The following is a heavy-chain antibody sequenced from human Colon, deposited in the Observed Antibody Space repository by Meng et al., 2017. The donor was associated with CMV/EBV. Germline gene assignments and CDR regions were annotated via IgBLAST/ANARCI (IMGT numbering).Heavy chain of an antibody. CDR2: IKQDGSEK. CDR3: ARGVVVPAATYGMDV. Sequence: ETLSLTCAASGFTFSSYWMSWVRQAPGKGLEWVANIKQDGSEKYYVDSVKGRFTISRDNAKNSLYLQMNSLRAEDTAVYYCARGVVVPAATYGMDVWGQGTTVTVSS. V-gene: IGHV3-7*01. CDR1: GFTFSSYW. D-gene: IGHD2-2*01. J-gene: IGHJ6*02.